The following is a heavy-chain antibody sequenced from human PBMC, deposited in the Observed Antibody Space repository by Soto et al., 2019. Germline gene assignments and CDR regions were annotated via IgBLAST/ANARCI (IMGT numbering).Heavy chain of an antibody. D-gene: IGHD1-7*01. J-gene: IGHJ4*02. CDR1: GGSISSYY. CDR2: IYYSGST. CDR3: ARAIAGTTLDY. V-gene: IGHV4-59*01. Sequence: SETLSLTCTVSGGSISSYYWSWIRQPPGKGLEWIGYIYYSGSTNYNPSLKSRVTISVDTSKNQFSLKLSSVTAADTAVYYCARAIAGTTLDYWGQGTLVTVSS.